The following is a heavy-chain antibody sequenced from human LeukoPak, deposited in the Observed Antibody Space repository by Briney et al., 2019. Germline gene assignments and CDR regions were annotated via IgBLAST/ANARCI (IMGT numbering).Heavy chain of an antibody. CDR1: GGSISSGGYY. D-gene: IGHD3-22*01. J-gene: IGHJ5*02. CDR2: IYHSGST. V-gene: IGHV4-30-2*01. CDR3: ARDYDSSGYANWFDP. Sequence: SETVSLTCTVSGGSISSGGYYWSWIRQPPGKGLEWIGYIYHSGSTYYNPSLRSRVTISVDRSKNQFSLKLSSVTAADTAVYYCARDYDSSGYANWFDPWGQGTLVTVSS.